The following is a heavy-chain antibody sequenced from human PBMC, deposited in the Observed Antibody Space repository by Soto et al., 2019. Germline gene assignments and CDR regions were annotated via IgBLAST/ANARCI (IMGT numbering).Heavy chain of an antibody. CDR2: INPNSGGT. Sequence: ASVKVSCKASGYTFTGYYMHWVRQAPGQGLEWMGWINPNSGGTNYAQKFQGWVTMTRETSISTAYMELSRLRSDDTAVYYCARVSKGDGWYFDXWGQGTLVTVSX. CDR1: GYTFTGYY. V-gene: IGHV1-2*04. J-gene: IGHJ4*02. D-gene: IGHD1-26*01. CDR3: ARVSKGDGWYFDX.